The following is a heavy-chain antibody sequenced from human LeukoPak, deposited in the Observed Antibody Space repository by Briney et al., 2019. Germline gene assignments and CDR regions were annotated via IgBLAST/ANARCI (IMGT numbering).Heavy chain of an antibody. CDR1: GFTFSSYG. Sequence: GGSLRLSCAASGFTFSSYGMHWVRQAPGKGLEWVAVISYDGSNKYYADSVKGRFTISRDNSKNTLYLQMNSLRAEDTAVYYCAKDRVKIVVVTPSPDYWGQGTLVTVSS. CDR3: AKDRVKIVVVTPSPDY. D-gene: IGHD3-22*01. J-gene: IGHJ4*02. CDR2: ISYDGSNK. V-gene: IGHV3-30*18.